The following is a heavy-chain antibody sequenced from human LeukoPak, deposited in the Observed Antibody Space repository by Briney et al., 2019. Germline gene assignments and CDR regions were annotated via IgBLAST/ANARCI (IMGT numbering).Heavy chain of an antibody. V-gene: IGHV1-69*01. J-gene: IGHJ6*03. CDR1: GGTFSSYA. D-gene: IGHD1-26*01. CDR3: ARVFGEGGSYYLSYYYYYMDV. CDR2: IIPIFGTA. Sequence: ASVKVSCKASGGTFSSYAISWVRQAPGQGLEWMGGIIPIFGTANYAQKFQGRVTITADESTSTAYMELSSLRSEDTAVYYCARVFGEGGSYYLSYYYYYMDVWGKGTTVTVSS.